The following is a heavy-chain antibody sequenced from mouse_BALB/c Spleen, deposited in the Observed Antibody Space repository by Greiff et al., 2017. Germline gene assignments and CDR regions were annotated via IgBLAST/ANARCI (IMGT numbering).Heavy chain of an antibody. CDR1: GFTFSDYY. D-gene: IGHD4-1*01. CDR3: ARELGRKGVLDY. J-gene: IGHJ2*01. CDR2: ISDGGSYT. V-gene: IGHV5-4*02. Sequence: DVMLVESGGGLVKPGGSLKLSCAASGFTFSDYYMYWVRQTPEKRLEWVATISDGGSYTYYPDSVKGRFTISRDNAKNNLYLQMSSLKSEDTAMYYCARELGRKGVLDYWGQGTTLTVSS.